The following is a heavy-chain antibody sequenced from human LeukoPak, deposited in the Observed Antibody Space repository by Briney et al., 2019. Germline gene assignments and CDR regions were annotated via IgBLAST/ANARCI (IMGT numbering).Heavy chain of an antibody. CDR2: IWYDESNK. Sequence: GGSLRLSCAASGXTFSSYGMHWVRQAPGKGLEWVAVIWYDESNKYYADSVKGRFTISRDNSKNTLYLQMNSLRAEDTAVYYCARDQVQNYYYSGMDVWGQGTTVTVSS. CDR1: GXTFSSYG. CDR3: ARDQVQNYYYSGMDV. D-gene: IGHD2/OR15-2a*01. V-gene: IGHV3-33*08. J-gene: IGHJ6*02.